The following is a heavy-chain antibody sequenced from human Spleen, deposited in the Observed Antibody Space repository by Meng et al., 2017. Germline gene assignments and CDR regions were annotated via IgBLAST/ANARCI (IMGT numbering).Heavy chain of an antibody. CDR3: ARGPTTMAHDFDY. D-gene: IGHD4-11*01. CDR1: GGSFSDYY. V-gene: IGHV4-34*01. Sequence: QVQQQQWGPGLLNPSETLSLTCVVSGGSFSDYYWSWIRQPPGKGLEWIGEINHSGSTNYNPSLESRATISVDTSQNNLSLKLSSVTAADSAVYYCARGPTTMAHDFDYWGQGTLVTVSS. J-gene: IGHJ4*02. CDR2: INHSGST.